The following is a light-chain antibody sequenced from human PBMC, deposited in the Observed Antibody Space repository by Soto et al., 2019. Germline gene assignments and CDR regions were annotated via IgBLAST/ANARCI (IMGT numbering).Light chain of an antibody. CDR2: DVS. CDR1: RSDVGGYNY. J-gene: IGLJ1*01. CDR3: SSYTSSSTLLYV. Sequence: QSVLTQPTSVSGSPGQSITISCTGTRSDVGGYNYVSWYQQHPGKATKLMIYDVSNRPSGVSNRFSGSKSGNTASLTISGLQAKDEADYYCSSYTSSSTLLYVFGTGTKLTVL. V-gene: IGLV2-14*01.